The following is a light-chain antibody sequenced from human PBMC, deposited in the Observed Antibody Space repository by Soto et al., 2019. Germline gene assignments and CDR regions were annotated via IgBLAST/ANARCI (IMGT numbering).Light chain of an antibody. CDR2: DVS. CDR3: CSYTTSNTRQIV. V-gene: IGLV2-14*01. CDR1: SSDVGGYNY. Sequence: QSALTQPASVSESPGQSITISCTGTSSDVGGYNYVSWYQQHPGKAPKFMIYDVSNRPSGVSNRFSGSKSGNTASLTISGPQAEDEADDYCCSYTTSNTRQIVFGTGTQLTVL. J-gene: IGLJ1*01.